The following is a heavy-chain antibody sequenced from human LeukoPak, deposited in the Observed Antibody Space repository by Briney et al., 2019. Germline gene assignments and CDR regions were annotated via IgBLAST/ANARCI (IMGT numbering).Heavy chain of an antibody. Sequence: PSETLSLTCTVSGGSISSYYWSWIRQPPGKGLEWIGYIYYSGSTNYNPSLKSRVTISVDTSKNQFSLKLSSVTAADTAVYYCARGGWYQDFDYWGQGTLVTVSS. CDR3: ARGGWYQDFDY. V-gene: IGHV4-59*01. CDR1: GGSISSYY. J-gene: IGHJ4*02. CDR2: IYYSGST. D-gene: IGHD6-19*01.